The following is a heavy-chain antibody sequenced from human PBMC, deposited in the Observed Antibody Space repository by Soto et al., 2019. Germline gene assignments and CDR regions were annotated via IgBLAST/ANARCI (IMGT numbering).Heavy chain of an antibody. CDR3: ARDMYSSDYFVKWFEP. CDR2: ISHDGINN. Sequence: AGSLSLSCTASGCRFSSYAMYWFRQPPGKGLEWVGVISHDGINNHYADSEKGRATVSRDNSTHSLDLPLNSLRGEDTAMYYCARDMYSSDYFVKWFEPWGQGTLVTVSS. CDR1: GCRFSSYA. D-gene: IGHD6-19*01. J-gene: IGHJ5*02. V-gene: IGHV3-30-3*01.